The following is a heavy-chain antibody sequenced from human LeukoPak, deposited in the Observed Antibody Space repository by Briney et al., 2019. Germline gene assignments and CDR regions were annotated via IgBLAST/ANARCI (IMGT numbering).Heavy chain of an antibody. V-gene: IGHV1-18*01. D-gene: IGHD3-22*01. J-gene: IGHJ4*02. CDR1: GYTFTNYG. Sequence: ASVKVSCKASGYTFTNYGISWVRQAPGQGLEWMGWISAYNGNTNYAQRLQGRVTVTRDTATNTAYMELRSLRSDDTAVYYCARGHYYDTTGYYSFDCWGQGTLVTVSS. CDR3: ARGHYYDTTGYYSFDC. CDR2: ISAYNGNT.